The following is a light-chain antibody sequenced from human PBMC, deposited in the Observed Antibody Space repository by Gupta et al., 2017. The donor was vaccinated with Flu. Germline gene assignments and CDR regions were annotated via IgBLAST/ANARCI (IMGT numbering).Light chain of an antibody. V-gene: IGKV3-20*01. CDR1: QSISDRH. CDR3: QRYGASQYT. CDR2: GAF. J-gene: IGKJ2*01. Sequence: EIVLTQSPGTVSLSPGDSATLSCRASQSISDRHLAWYQQKPGQTPRLLIYGAFSRVADIPARFSGSGSERDFTLTINRLEPDDFAVYFCQRYGASQYTFGQGTKMEIK.